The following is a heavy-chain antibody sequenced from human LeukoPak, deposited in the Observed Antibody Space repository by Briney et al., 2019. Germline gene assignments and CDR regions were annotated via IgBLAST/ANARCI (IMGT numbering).Heavy chain of an antibody. D-gene: IGHD1-1*01. V-gene: IGHV1-24*01. Sequence: ASVKVSCKVSGYTLTELSMHWVRQAPGKGLEWMGGFDPEDGETIYAQKFQGRVTMTEDTSTDTAYMEVSSLRSEDTAVYYCAKALIGTGGYFQHWGHGALVTVSS. CDR1: GYTLTELS. CDR3: AKALIGTGGYFQH. CDR2: FDPEDGET. J-gene: IGHJ1*01.